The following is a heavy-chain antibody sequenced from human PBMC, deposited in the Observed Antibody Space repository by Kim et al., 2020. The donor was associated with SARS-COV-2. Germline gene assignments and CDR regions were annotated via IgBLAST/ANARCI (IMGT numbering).Heavy chain of an antibody. CDR2: IRAGSRDK. Sequence: GGSLRLSCAASGFTFSDFVMTWVRQAPGKGLQWVSTIRAGSRDKYYADSVTGRFTVSRDNSKNTLYLQMNSLRAEDTAVYYCAKEEVPSIYYFGMDVWGQGTTVTVSS. J-gene: IGHJ6*02. CDR1: GFTFSDFV. D-gene: IGHD2-2*01. V-gene: IGHV3-23*01. CDR3: AKEEVPSIYYFGMDV.